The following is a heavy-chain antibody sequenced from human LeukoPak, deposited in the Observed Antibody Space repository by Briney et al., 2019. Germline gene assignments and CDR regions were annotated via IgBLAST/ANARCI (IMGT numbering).Heavy chain of an antibody. D-gene: IGHD2-21*01. CDR3: ATDMVGYCGGVTCYSEAY. J-gene: IGHJ4*02. CDR2: ITLNSGGT. V-gene: IGHV1-2*02. CDR1: GYTFTSYG. Sequence: GASVKVSCKASGYTFTSYGISWVRQAPGQGLEWMGWITLNSGGTNYAQKFQGRVTMTRDTSISTAYMELSRLRSDDTAVYYCATDMVGYCGGVTCYSEAYWGQGTLVTVSS.